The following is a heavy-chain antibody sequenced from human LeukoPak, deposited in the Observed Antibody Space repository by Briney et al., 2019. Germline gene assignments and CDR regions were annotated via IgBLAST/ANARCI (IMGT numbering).Heavy chain of an antibody. J-gene: IGHJ3*02. D-gene: IGHD3-10*01. CDR1: GGSISSYY. Sequence: SETLSLTCTVSGGSISSYYWSWIRKPPGKGLEWIGYIYYSGSTNYNPSLKSRVTISVDTSKNQFSLKLSSVTAADTAVYYCARVGQVYDAFDIWGQGTMVTVSS. CDR3: ARVGQVYDAFDI. CDR2: IYYSGST. V-gene: IGHV4-59*01.